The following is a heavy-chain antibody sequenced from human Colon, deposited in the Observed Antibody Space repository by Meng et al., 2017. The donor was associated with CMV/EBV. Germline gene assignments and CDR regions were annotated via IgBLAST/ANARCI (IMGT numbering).Heavy chain of an antibody. D-gene: IGHD3-3*01. CDR3: ARRGAFSGDFWSGPFDP. J-gene: IGHJ5*02. V-gene: IGHV4-39*01. CDR1: YF. Sequence: YFWVWIRQPPGKGLEWIGGVYYNANTYYNPSLKGRVTMSVEKSKSQFSLTLASVTAADTAVYYCARRGAFSGDFWSGPFDPWGQGTLVTVSS. CDR2: VYYNANT.